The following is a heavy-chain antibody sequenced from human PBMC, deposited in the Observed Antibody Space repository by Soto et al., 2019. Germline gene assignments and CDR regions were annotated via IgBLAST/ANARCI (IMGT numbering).Heavy chain of an antibody. CDR2: MYYSGIT. D-gene: IGHD3-3*01. CDR3: ARAINDFWSGFSYYFDF. J-gene: IGHJ4*02. V-gene: IGHV4-31*02. Sequence: WTWIRQHPGKGLEWIGYMYYSGITYYNPSLKSRVTISVDTSKNQFSLELTSVTAADTAVYYCARAINDFWSGFSYYFDFWGQGTLVNVSS.